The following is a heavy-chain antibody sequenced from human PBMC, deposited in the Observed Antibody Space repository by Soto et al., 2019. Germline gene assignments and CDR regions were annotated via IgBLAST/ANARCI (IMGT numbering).Heavy chain of an antibody. D-gene: IGHD3-22*01. V-gene: IGHV1-46*01. Sequence: ASVKVSCKASGYTVTSYYMHWVRQAPGQGLEWMGIINPSGGSTSYAQKFQGRVTMTRDTSTSTVYMELSSLRSEDTAVYYCARDYYDSSGYYYSYYFDYWGQGTLVTVSS. CDR3: ARDYYDSSGYYYSYYFDY. CDR2: INPSGGST. J-gene: IGHJ4*02. CDR1: GYTVTSYY.